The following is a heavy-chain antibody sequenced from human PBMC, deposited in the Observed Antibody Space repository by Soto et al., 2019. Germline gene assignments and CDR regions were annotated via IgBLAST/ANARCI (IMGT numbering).Heavy chain of an antibody. CDR2: IYYSGST. Sequence: QVQLQESGPGLVKPSQTLSLTCTVSGGSISSGGYYWSWIRQHPGKGLEWIGYIYYSGSTYYNPSHMGRVTRSVDTSKNQFSLKLSSVTAADTAVYYCARDLLVAAAPDYYYGMDVWGQGTTVTFSS. CDR3: ARDLLVAAAPDYYYGMDV. J-gene: IGHJ6*02. CDR1: GGSISSGGYY. D-gene: IGHD6-13*01. V-gene: IGHV4-31*03.